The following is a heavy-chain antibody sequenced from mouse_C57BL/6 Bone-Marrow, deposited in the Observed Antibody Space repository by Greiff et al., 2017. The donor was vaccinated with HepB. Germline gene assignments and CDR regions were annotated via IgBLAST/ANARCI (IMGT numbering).Heavy chain of an antibody. Sequence: VQLQQSGAELARPGASVKMSCKASGYTFTSYTMHWVKQRHGQGLEWIGYINPSSGYTKYNQKFKDKATLTADKSSSTAYMQLSSLTSEDSAVYYCARALITTVVATDWYFDVWGTGTTVTVSS. CDR1: GYTFTSYT. D-gene: IGHD1-1*01. V-gene: IGHV1-4*01. J-gene: IGHJ1*03. CDR2: INPSSGYT. CDR3: ARALITTVVATDWYFDV.